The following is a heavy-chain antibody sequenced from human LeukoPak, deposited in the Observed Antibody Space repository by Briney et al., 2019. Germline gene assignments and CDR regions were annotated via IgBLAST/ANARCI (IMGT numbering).Heavy chain of an antibody. V-gene: IGHV3-48*03. CDR3: ARDGGWGLYFDY. J-gene: IGHJ4*02. CDR1: GFTFSSYE. CDR2: MSDSGTIV. Sequence: PGGSLRLSCAASGFTFSSYEMNWVRQAPGKGLEWISYMSDSGTIVYYADSVKGRFTISRDNAKNSLYLQMNSLRAEDTAVYYCARDGGWGLYFDYWGQGTLVTVSS. D-gene: IGHD6-19*01.